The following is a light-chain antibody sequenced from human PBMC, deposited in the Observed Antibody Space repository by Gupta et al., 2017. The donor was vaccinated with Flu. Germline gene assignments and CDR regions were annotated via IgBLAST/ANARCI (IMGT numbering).Light chain of an antibody. Sequence: EIVMMQPPATLSVSPGERATLSCWASQSVSSNLAWYQQNPGQAPTLLIYGSSTRATGLPARFSGSGSGTDFTLTISRLQSEDFAVYYCQQNNNWPRTFGRGTKVEIK. J-gene: IGKJ1*01. CDR3: QQNNNWPRT. CDR2: GSS. V-gene: IGKV3-15*01. CDR1: QSVSSN.